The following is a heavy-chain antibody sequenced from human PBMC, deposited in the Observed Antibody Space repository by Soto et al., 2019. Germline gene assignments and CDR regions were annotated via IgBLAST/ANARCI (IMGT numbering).Heavy chain of an antibody. CDR2: INAGNGNA. V-gene: IGHV1-3*01. CDR1: GYTFTSYA. J-gene: IGHJ4*02. D-gene: IGHD6-13*01. CDR3: ASPGPIAAAGTFDY. Sequence: ASVKVSCKASGYTFTSYAMHWVRQAPGQRLEWMGWINAGNGNAKYSQKFQGRVTITRDTSASTAYMELSSLRSEDTAVYYCASPGPIAAAGTFDYWGQGTLVTVSS.